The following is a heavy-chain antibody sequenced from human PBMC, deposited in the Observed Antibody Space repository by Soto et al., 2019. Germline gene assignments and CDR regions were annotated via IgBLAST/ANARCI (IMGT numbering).Heavy chain of an antibody. CDR1: GYTFTNYD. CDR3: ARDYYGSGSSYNF. CDR2: MNPNNGNT. D-gene: IGHD3-10*01. V-gene: IGHV1-8*01. J-gene: IGHJ4*02. Sequence: ASVKVSCKASGYTFTNYDINWVRQATGQGLEWMGWMNPNNGNTGYAQKFQGRVTLTRDTSISTAYMELSSLRSDDTAVYYCARDYYGSGSSYNFWGQGTQVTVSS.